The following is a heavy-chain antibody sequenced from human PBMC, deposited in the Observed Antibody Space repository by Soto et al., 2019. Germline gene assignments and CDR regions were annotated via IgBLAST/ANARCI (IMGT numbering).Heavy chain of an antibody. J-gene: IGHJ4*02. Sequence: LRLSCAASGFTFGASALQWVRQASGKGLEWLGRIGSKGETYATAYAASFQGQVTISADKSISTAYLQWSSLKASDTAMYYCARLKRDGHNYSPLYYWGQGTLVTVSS. CDR1: GFTFGASA. V-gene: IGHV3-73*01. CDR3: ARLKRDGHNYSPLYY. D-gene: IGHD5-12*01. CDR2: IGSKGETYAT.